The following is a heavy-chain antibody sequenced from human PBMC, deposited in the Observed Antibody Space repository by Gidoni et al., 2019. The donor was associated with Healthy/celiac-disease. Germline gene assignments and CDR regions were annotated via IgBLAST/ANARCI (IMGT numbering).Heavy chain of an antibody. CDR1: GFTFSSYA. CDR2: ISYDGSNK. D-gene: IGHD2-15*01. J-gene: IGHJ4*02. Sequence: QVQLVESGGGVVQPGRSLRLSCAASGFTFSSYAMHWVRQAPGKGLEWVAVISYDGSNKYYADSVKGRFTISRDNSKNTLYLQMNSLRAEDTAVYYCARDEGDCSGGSCYTFDYWGQGTLVTVSS. CDR3: ARDEGDCSGGSCYTFDY. V-gene: IGHV3-30-3*01.